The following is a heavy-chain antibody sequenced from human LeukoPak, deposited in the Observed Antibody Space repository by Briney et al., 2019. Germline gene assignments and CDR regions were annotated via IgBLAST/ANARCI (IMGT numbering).Heavy chain of an antibody. Sequence: GGSLRLSCVASGNYWMHWVRQAPGKGLVWVSHIYSDGSWTSYADSVKGRFTISKDNAKNTVYLQMNSLRAEDTAVYYCVSFYETYWGRGTLVTVSS. D-gene: IGHD2/OR15-2a*01. CDR3: VSFYETY. J-gene: IGHJ4*02. CDR2: IYSDGSWT. V-gene: IGHV3-74*01. CDR1: GNYW.